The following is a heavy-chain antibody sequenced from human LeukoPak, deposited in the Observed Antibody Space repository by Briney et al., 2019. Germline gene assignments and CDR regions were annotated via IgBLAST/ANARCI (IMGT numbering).Heavy chain of an antibody. CDR3: AKIYYDSSGYLDY. D-gene: IGHD3-22*01. CDR1: GFTFSSYA. J-gene: IGHJ4*02. CDR2: ISGSGGST. V-gene: IGHV3-23*01. Sequence: GGSLRLSCAASGFTFSSYAMSWVRQAPGEGLEWVSAISGSGGSTYYADSVKGRFTISRDNSKNTLYLQMNSLRAEDTAVYYCAKIYYDSSGYLDYWGQGTLVTVSS.